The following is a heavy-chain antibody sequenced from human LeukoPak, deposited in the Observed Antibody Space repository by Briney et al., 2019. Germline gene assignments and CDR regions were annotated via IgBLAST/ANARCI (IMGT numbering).Heavy chain of an antibody. V-gene: IGHV3-20*04. Sequence: PGGSLRLSCAASGFTFDDYGMSWVRQAPGKGLEWVSGINWNGGSTGYADSVKGRFTISRDNAKNSLYLQMNSLRAEDTALYYCARAPFPGVMDAFDIWGQGTMVTVSS. D-gene: IGHD3-16*01. CDR2: INWNGGST. CDR1: GFTFDDYG. J-gene: IGHJ3*02. CDR3: ARAPFPGVMDAFDI.